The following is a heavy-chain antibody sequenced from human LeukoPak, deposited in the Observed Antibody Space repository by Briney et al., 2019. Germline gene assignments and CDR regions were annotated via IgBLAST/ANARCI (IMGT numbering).Heavy chain of an antibody. CDR1: GGSISSGSYY. Sequence: SQTLSLTCTVSGGSISSGSYYWSWIRQPAGKGLEWIGRIYTSGSTNYNPSLKSRVTISVDTSKNQFSLKLSSVTAADTAVYYCASTWFDYWGQGTLVTVSS. J-gene: IGHJ4*02. CDR2: IYTSGST. D-gene: IGHD2/OR15-2a*01. CDR3: ASTWFDY. V-gene: IGHV4-61*02.